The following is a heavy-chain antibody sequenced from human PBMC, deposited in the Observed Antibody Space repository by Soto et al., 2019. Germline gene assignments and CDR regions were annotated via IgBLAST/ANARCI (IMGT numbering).Heavy chain of an antibody. CDR3: ARFPMITFGGVIVPVPSAFDI. D-gene: IGHD3-16*02. V-gene: IGHV1-3*01. J-gene: IGHJ3*02. CDR2: INAGNGNT. CDR1: GYTFTSYA. Sequence: ASVKVSCKASGYTFTSYAMHWVRQAPGQRLEWMGWINAGNGNTKYSQKFQGRVTITRDTSASTAYMELNSLRSEDTAVYYCARFPMITFGGVIVPVPSAFDIWGQGTMVTVSS.